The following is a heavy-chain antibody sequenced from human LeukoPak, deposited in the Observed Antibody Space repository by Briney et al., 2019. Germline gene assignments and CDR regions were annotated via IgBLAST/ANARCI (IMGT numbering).Heavy chain of an antibody. CDR2: IIPIFGTA. J-gene: IGHJ6*03. CDR1: GGTFSSYA. D-gene: IGHD3-10*01. V-gene: IGHV1-69*13. CDR3: ARRAYGSGSRKYYYYYYYMDV. Sequence: SVKVSCKASGGTFSSYAISWVRQAPGQGLEWMGGIIPIFGTANYAQKFQGRVTITADESTSTAYMELSSLRSEDTAVYYCARRAYGSGSRKYYYYYYYMDVWGKGTTVTVSS.